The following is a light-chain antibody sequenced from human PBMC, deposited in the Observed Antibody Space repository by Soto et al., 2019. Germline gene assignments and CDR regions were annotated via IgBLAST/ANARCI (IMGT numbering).Light chain of an antibody. CDR2: EVN. J-gene: IGLJ1*01. V-gene: IGLV2-18*02. Sequence: QSALTQPPSVSGSPGQSVTISCTATTTDIDNYDSVSWYQQAPGKGPKLIIYEVNNRPSGVSDRFSGPKSGNKASLTISNLEAEDESDYYCGSYTSTDTPFVFGTGTKATVL. CDR1: TTDIDNYDS. CDR3: GSYTSTDTPFV.